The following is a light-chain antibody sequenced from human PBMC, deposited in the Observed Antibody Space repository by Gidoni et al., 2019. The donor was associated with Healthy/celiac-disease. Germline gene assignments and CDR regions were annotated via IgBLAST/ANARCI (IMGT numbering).Light chain of an antibody. CDR1: SSNIGNNY. CDR3: GTWDSSLSALKV. J-gene: IGLJ2*01. CDR2: DNN. V-gene: IGLV1-51*01. Sequence: QSVLTQPPSVSAAPGQKVTISCSGSSSNIGNNYVSWYQQLPGTAPTLLIYDNNQRPSGIPDRFSGSKSGTSATLGITGLQTGDDADYYCGTWDSSLSALKVFGGGTKLTVL.